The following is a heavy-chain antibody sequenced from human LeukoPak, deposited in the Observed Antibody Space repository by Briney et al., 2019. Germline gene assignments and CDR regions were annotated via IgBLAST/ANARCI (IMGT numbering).Heavy chain of an antibody. CDR1: GFTFDDYA. CDR2: ISWNSGSI. J-gene: IGHJ4*02. Sequence: GRSLRLSCAASGFTFDDYAMHWVRQAPGKGLEWVSGISWNSGSIGYADSVKGRFTISRDNAKNSLYLQMNSLRAEDTALYYCAKGHGGSSTLPLDYWGQGTLVTVSS. V-gene: IGHV3-9*01. D-gene: IGHD2-2*01. CDR3: AKGHGGSSTLPLDY.